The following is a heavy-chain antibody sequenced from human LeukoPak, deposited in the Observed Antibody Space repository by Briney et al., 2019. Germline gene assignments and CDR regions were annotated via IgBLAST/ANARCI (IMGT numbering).Heavy chain of an antibody. Sequence: PGGSLRLSCAASGFTFSSYGMHWVRQAPGKGLEWVAVIWYDGSNKYYADSVKGRFTISRDNSKNTLYLQMKSLRAEDTAVYYCAKDGLYGGYTTFDYWGQGTLVTVSS. CDR1: GFTFSSYG. D-gene: IGHD5-12*01. J-gene: IGHJ4*02. CDR3: AKDGLYGGYTTFDY. CDR2: IWYDGSNK. V-gene: IGHV3-33*06.